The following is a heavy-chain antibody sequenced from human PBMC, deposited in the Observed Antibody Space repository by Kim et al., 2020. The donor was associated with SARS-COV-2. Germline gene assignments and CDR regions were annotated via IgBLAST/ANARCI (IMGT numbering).Heavy chain of an antibody. CDR1: GYTFTGYY. V-gene: IGHV1-2*06. Sequence: ASVKVSCKASGYTFTGYYMHWVRQAPGQGLEWMGRINPNSAGTNYAQKFQGRVTMTRDTSIRTAYMELSRLRSDDTAVYYCARAPTGEQLPEDFDYWGQGTLVTVSS. J-gene: IGHJ4*02. CDR2: INPNSAGT. CDR3: ARAPTGEQLPEDFDY. D-gene: IGHD1-26*01.